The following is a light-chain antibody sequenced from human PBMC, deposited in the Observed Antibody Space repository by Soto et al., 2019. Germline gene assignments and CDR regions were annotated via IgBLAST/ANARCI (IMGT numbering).Light chain of an antibody. V-gene: IGLV1-40*01. J-gene: IGLJ2*01. Sequence: QAVVTQPPSVSGAPGQSVTISCTGSSSNIGAGYDVHWYQQLPGTAPKVLIYDNNNRPSGVPDRFSGSKSVTSASLAITGLQAEDEADYYCHSYDVSLSGPVFGGGTKLTVL. CDR2: DNN. CDR3: HSYDVSLSGPV. CDR1: SSNIGAGYD.